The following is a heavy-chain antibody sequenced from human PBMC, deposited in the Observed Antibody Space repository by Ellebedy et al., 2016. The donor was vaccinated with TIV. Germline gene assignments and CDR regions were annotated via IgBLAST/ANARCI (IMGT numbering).Heavy chain of an antibody. Sequence: MPSETLSLTCAISGDSVSSNSAGWNWIRQSPSRGLEWLGRTYYRSKWYNDYAVSVKSRITINPGTSKNQFSLQLNSVTPEDTAVYYCARRSSRNVMDVWGQGTTVTVSS. D-gene: IGHD6-13*01. J-gene: IGHJ6*02. CDR2: TYYRSKWYN. V-gene: IGHV6-1*01. CDR1: GDSVSSNSAG. CDR3: ARRSSRNVMDV.